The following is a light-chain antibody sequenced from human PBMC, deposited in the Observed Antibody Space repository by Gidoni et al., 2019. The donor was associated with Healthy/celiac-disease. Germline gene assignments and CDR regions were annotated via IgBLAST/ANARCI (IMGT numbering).Light chain of an antibody. V-gene: IGKV3-11*01. Sequence: IVLSPSPATLSLSPGERATLSCRASQRVSSYLAWYQQKPGQAPRLLIYDASNRATGIPARCSGSGAGTDFTLTISSLEPEDFAVYYCQQRRNWPLTFGGGTKVEIK. CDR2: DAS. CDR1: QRVSSY. J-gene: IGKJ4*01. CDR3: QQRRNWPLT.